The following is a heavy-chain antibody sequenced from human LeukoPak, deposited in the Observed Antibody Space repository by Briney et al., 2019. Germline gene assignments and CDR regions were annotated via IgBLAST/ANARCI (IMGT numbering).Heavy chain of an antibody. CDR1: GFTVSSNY. Sequence: GGSLRLSRAASGFTVSSNYIRWVRQAPGKGLEWVSVIYSGGSTFYADSVKGRFAISRDNSKNTVYLQMNSLRADDTAVYYCARENRVDVAGIYNGMDVWGQGTTVTVSS. CDR2: IYSGGST. D-gene: IGHD2-15*01. V-gene: IGHV3-66*01. J-gene: IGHJ6*02. CDR3: ARENRVDVAGIYNGMDV.